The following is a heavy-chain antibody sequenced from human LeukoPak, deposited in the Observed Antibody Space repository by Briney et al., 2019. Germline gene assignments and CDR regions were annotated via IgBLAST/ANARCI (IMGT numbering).Heavy chain of an antibody. Sequence: SQTLSLTCAISGDSVSSNSVAWNWIRQSPSRGLEWLGRTYYRSKWYNDYAVSVKSRITINPDTSKHQFSLQLNSVTPEDTAVYYCSRALRGSGEFDYWGQGTLVTVSS. D-gene: IGHD3-10*01. CDR1: GDSVSSNSVA. CDR3: SRALRGSGEFDY. J-gene: IGHJ4*02. V-gene: IGHV6-1*01. CDR2: TYYRSKWYN.